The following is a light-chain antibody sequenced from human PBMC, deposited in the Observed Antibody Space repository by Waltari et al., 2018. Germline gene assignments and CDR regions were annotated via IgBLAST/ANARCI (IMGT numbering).Light chain of an antibody. CDR1: QTLVYTDGISY. Sequence: DVGLTQSPLSLPVTLGQPASISCRSSQTLVYTDGISYLNWFHQRPGQAPRRLIYKVSKRESGVPDRFSGSGSGTDFTLMISSVEADDVGVYFCMQATHWPVTFGQGTRLEIK. CDR2: KVS. V-gene: IGKV2-30*01. CDR3: MQATHWPVT. J-gene: IGKJ5*01.